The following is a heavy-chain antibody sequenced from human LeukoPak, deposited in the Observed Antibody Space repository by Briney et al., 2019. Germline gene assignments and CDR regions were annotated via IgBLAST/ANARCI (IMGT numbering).Heavy chain of an antibody. Sequence: PSETLSLTCTVSGGSISSITYYWGWIRQPPGKGLEWVGHMYYRGNTFYNPSLKSRVTISVDTSKNQFSLKLTSVTAADTAVYHCARGRWLGPVDDWGQGTLVIVSS. D-gene: IGHD4-23*01. CDR2: MYYRGNT. CDR1: GGSISSITYY. V-gene: IGHV4-39*07. CDR3: ARGRWLGPVDD. J-gene: IGHJ4*02.